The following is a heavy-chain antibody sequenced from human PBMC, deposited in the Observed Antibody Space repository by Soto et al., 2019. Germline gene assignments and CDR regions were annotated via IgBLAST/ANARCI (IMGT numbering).Heavy chain of an antibody. V-gene: IGHV1-46*01. J-gene: IGHJ3*02. CDR3: ARGHYDSSGSRGAFDI. D-gene: IGHD3-22*01. CDR1: GYTFTSYY. CDR2: INPSGGST. Sequence: GASVKVSCKGAGYTFTSYYMHWVRQAPGQGLEWMGIINPSGGSTSYAQKFQGRVTMTRDTSTSTVYMELSSLRSEDTAVYYCARGHYDSSGSRGAFDIWGQGTMVTVSS.